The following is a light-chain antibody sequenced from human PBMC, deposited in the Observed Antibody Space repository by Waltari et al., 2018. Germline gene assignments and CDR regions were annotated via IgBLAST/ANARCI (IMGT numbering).Light chain of an antibody. V-gene: IGLV2-14*01. Sequence: QSALTQPASVSGSPGQSITISCTGTHRDVGAYNFVSWYQQHPGKAPKLMSYEVSNRPSGVSNRFSGSKSGNTASLTISGLQAEDEADYYCSSYRSSSTLFVFGTGTKVTVL. J-gene: IGLJ1*01. CDR3: SSYRSSSTLFV. CDR1: HRDVGAYNF. CDR2: EVS.